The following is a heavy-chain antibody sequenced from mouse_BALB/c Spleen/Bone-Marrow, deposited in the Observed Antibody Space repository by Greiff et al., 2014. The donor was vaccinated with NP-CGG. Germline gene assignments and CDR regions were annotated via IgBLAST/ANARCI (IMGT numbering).Heavy chain of an antibody. J-gene: IGHJ4*01. Sequence: QVQLQQSGAELVRPGASVKLSCKALGYTFTDYEMHWVKQTPGHGLEWIGAIHPGSGGTAYNQKFKGKATLTADKSSSTAYMDMNSLTLAASAVYFYTRWRSYYVRAMDYWGPGTSVTVSS. CDR3: TRWRSYYVRAMDY. V-gene: IGHV1-15*01. D-gene: IGHD1-1*01. CDR1: GYTFTDYE. CDR2: IHPGSGGT.